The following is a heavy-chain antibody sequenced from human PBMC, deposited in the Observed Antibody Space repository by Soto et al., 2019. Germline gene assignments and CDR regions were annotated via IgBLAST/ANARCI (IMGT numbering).Heavy chain of an antibody. J-gene: IGHJ3*02. V-gene: IGHV4-59*08. CDR3: ARHGGITMVRGVLAAFDI. CDR2: IFYSGST. Sequence: QVQLQESGPGLVKASETLSLTCTVSGGSVSSYYWSWIRQPPGKGLEWIGYIFYSGSTSYNPSLKIRVTISVDTSKNQFSLKLSSVTAADTAVYYCARHGGITMVRGVLAAFDIWGQWTMVSVSS. D-gene: IGHD3-10*01. CDR1: GGSVSSYY.